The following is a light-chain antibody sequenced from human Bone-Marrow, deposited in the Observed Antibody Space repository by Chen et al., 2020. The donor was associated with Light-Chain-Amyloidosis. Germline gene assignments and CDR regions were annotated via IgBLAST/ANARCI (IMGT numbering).Light chain of an antibody. Sequence: QSVLTQPPSASGTPGQRVTIHCAGSRSTIGSNYLCWYQQLPGTAPKLLIHRDNQRPSGVPDRFSGSKSGTSASLAISGLRSEDEADYYCASWDDSLGGWVFGGGTKVTVL. V-gene: IGLV1-47*01. CDR3: ASWDDSLGGWV. J-gene: IGLJ3*02. CDR1: RSTIGSNY. CDR2: RDN.